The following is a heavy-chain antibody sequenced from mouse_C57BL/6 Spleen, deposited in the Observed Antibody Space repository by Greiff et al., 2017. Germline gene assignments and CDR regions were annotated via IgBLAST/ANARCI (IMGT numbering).Heavy chain of an antibody. CDR2: ISSGSSTS. CDR3: AWEQTCFAY. V-gene: IGHV5-17*01. J-gene: IGHJ3*01. CDR1: GFTFSDYG. Sequence: EVHLVESGGGLVKPGGSLKLSCAASGFTFSDYGMHWVRQAPGQGLEWVAYISSGSSTSYYADTVKGRFTISRDNAKKTLFLQITSLRSEDTAMYYCAWEQTCFAYWGQGTLVTVSA.